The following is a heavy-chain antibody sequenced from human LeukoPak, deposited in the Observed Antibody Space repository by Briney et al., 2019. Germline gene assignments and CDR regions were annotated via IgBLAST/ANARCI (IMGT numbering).Heavy chain of an antibody. CDR3: ARGGSPNCGGDCFTFDY. D-gene: IGHD2-21*02. CDR2: INPGGGST. CDR1: GYTFTSYY. V-gene: IGHV1-46*01. J-gene: IGHJ4*02. Sequence: ASVKVSCKASGYTFTSYYMHWVRQAPGQGLEWMGIINPGGGSTSYAQKFQGRVTMTRDMSTSTVYMELSSLRSEDTAVYYCARGGSPNCGGDCFTFDYWGQGTLVTVSS.